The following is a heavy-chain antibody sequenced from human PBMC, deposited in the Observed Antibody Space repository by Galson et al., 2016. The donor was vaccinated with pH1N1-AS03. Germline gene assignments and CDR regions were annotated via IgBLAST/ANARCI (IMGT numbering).Heavy chain of an antibody. J-gene: IGHJ5*02. CDR3: ARGSGSPHWFVP. CDR2: VGGVDGSL. CDR1: GFTFSIYA. Sequence: SLRLSCAASGFTFSIYAMHWVRQAPGKGLEWVSGVGGVDGSLWYAESVKGRFTVSKDNSKGTLDLQMNSLRSDDTAVYYCARGSGSPHWFVPWGQGTLVTVSS. D-gene: IGHD3-3*01. V-gene: IGHV3-23*01.